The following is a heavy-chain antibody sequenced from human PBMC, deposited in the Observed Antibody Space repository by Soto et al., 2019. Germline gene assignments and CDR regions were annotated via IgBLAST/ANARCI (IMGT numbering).Heavy chain of an antibody. D-gene: IGHD4-17*01. CDR3: ARLLITNYGDYGTLISYFDY. V-gene: IGHV4-39*01. CDR1: GGSISSSSYY. CDR2: IYYSGST. Sequence: SETLSLTCTVSGGSISSSSYYWGWIRQPPGKGLEWIGSIYYSGSTYYNPSLKSRVTISVDTSKNQFSLKLSSVTAADTAVYYCARLLITNYGDYGTLISYFDYWGQGTLVTVSS. J-gene: IGHJ4*02.